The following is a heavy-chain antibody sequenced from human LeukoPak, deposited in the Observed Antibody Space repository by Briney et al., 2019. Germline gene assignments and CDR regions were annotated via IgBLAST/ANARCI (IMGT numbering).Heavy chain of an antibody. V-gene: IGHV3-30*18. Sequence: GGSLRLSCAASGLTFSSYGMHWVRQAPGKGLEWVAVISYDGSNKYYADSVKGRFTISRDNSKNTLYLQMNSLRAEDTAVYYCAKDLYIVATISEPFDYWGQGTLVTVSS. J-gene: IGHJ4*02. D-gene: IGHD5-12*01. CDR3: AKDLYIVATISEPFDY. CDR2: ISYDGSNK. CDR1: GLTFSSYG.